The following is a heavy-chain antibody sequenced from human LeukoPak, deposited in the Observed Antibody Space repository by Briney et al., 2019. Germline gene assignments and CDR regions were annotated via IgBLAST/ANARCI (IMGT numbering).Heavy chain of an antibody. D-gene: IGHD1-1*01. CDR1: GGSISSTSYY. J-gene: IGHJ4*02. V-gene: IGHV4-39*01. CDR3: ARHRDGGTMDY. Sequence: SETLSLTCTVSGGSISSTSYYWDWYRQPPGKGLQWIGTIAYSGTTYYNPSLKSRDTISVDTSKIRFSLNLSSVTAADTAVYYCARHRDGGTMDYWGQGTLVTVSS. CDR2: IAYSGTT.